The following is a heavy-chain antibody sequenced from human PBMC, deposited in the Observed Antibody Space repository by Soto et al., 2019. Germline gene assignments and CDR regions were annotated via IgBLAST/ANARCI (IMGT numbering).Heavy chain of an antibody. J-gene: IGHJ2*01. CDR3: AKDGSSGYYFRYWYFDL. CDR1: GFTFSSYD. CDR2: ISGSAGST. V-gene: IGHV3-23*01. D-gene: IGHD3-22*01. Sequence: EVQLLESGGGLVQPGGSLRLSCAASGFTFSSYDMSWVRQAPGKGLEWVSAISGSAGSTYYADSVKGRFTISRDNSKNTLYLQMNSLRAEDTAVYYCAKDGSSGYYFRYWYFDLWGRGSLVAVSS.